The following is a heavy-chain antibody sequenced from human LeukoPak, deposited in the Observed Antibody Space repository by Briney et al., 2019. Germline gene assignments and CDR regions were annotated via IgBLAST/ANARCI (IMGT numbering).Heavy chain of an antibody. D-gene: IGHD2-15*01. CDR3: ARDGHIVDVLGYYYYYMDV. J-gene: IGHJ6*03. CDR1: GGSISSYY. Sequence: PSETLSLTCTVSGGSISSYYGSWIRQPPGKGMEWIGYIYYSGSTNYNPSLKSRVTISVDASKNQFSLKLSSVTAADTAVYYCARDGHIVDVLGYYYYYMDVWGKGTTVTVSS. CDR2: IYYSGST. V-gene: IGHV4-59*01.